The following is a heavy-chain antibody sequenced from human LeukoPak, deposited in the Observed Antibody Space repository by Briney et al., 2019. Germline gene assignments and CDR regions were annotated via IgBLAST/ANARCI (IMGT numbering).Heavy chain of an antibody. V-gene: IGHV3-30*18. Sequence: GGSLRLSCAASGFTFSSYAMSWVRQAPGKGLEWVAVISYDGSNKYYADSVKGRFTISRDNSKNTLYLQMNSLRAEDTAVYYCAKAGGYSGYDRGSIVNYFDYWGQGTLVTVSS. CDR1: GFTFSSYA. CDR3: AKAGGYSGYDRGSIVNYFDY. J-gene: IGHJ4*02. D-gene: IGHD5-12*01. CDR2: ISYDGSNK.